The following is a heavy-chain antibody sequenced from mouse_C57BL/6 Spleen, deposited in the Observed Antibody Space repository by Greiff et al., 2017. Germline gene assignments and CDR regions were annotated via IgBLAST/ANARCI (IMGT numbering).Heavy chain of an antibody. V-gene: IGHV1-52*01. Sequence: QVQLQQPGAELVRPGSSVKLSCKASGYTFTSYWMHWVKQRPIQGLEWIGNIDTSDSETHYNQKFKDKATLTVDKSSSTAYMQLSSLTSEDSAVYYCARSYYSNYDYWGQGTTLTVSS. CDR1: GYTFTSYW. D-gene: IGHD2-5*01. CDR3: ARSYYSNYDY. J-gene: IGHJ2*01. CDR2: IDTSDSET.